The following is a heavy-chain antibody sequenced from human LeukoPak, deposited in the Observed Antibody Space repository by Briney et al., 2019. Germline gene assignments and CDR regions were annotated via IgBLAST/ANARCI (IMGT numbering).Heavy chain of an antibody. Sequence: SVKLSCKASGGTFSSYAISWVRQAPGQGLEWMGGVIPIFGTANYAQKFQGRVTITADKSTRTAYMELSSLRSEDTAVYYCARDDSGGGLFDYWGQGTLVTVSS. V-gene: IGHV1-69*06. CDR2: VIPIFGTA. J-gene: IGHJ4*02. D-gene: IGHD3-10*01. CDR1: GGTFSSYA. CDR3: ARDDSGGGLFDY.